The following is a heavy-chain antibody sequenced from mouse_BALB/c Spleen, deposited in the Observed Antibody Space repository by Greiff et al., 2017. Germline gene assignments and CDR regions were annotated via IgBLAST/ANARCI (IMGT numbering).Heavy chain of an antibody. D-gene: IGHD2-14*01. Sequence: LQQPGSELVRPGASVKLSCKASGYTFTSYWMHWVKQRHGQGLEWIGNIYPGSGSTNYDEKFKSKGTLTVDTSSSTAYMHLSSLTSEDSAVYYCTMEVRGGFDYWGQGTTLTVSS. V-gene: IGHV1S22*01. CDR3: TMEVRGGFDY. J-gene: IGHJ2*01. CDR2: IYPGSGST. CDR1: GYTFTSYW.